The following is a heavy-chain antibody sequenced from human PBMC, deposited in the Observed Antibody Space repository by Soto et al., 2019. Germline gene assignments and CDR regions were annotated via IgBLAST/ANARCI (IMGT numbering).Heavy chain of an antibody. V-gene: IGHV1-2*02. CDR3: ATVPYGDYAYFDY. CDR1: PYTFTVYY. CDR2: INPDSGGT. J-gene: IGHJ4*02. D-gene: IGHD4-17*01. Sequence: GASVEVSCKXSPYTFTVYYIHWVRQAPRQGLEWMGWINPDSGGTQYAQKFQGRVTMTRDTSISTAYMALSRLRSDDTAVYYCATVPYGDYAYFDYWGLGTLVTVSS.